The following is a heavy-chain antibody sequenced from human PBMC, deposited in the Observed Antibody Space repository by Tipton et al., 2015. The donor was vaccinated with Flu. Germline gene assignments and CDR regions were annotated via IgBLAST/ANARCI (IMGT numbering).Heavy chain of an antibody. J-gene: IGHJ5*02. D-gene: IGHD4-11*01. CDR3: ARRDYSNYVSEPKNWFDP. Sequence: TLSLTCGVSGDPIRSSNYYWGWIRQPPGKGLEWIGNTFHSGNTYLNPSLKSRVTISIGTSRNQFSLKLNSVTAADTAVYYCARRDYSNYVSEPKNWFDPWGQGALVTVSS. CDR1: GDPIRSSNYY. CDR2: TFHSGNT. V-gene: IGHV4-39*07.